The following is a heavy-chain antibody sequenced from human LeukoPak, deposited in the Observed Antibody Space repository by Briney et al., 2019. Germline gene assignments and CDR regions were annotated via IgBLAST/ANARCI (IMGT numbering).Heavy chain of an antibody. J-gene: IGHJ5*02. Sequence: SETLSLTCAVYGESFSGYYWSWIRQPPGKGLEWIGEINHSGSTNYNPSLKSRVTISVDTSKNQFSLKLSSVTAADTAVYYCARVPYYDFWSGYYTSWGQGTLVTVSS. V-gene: IGHV4-34*01. CDR2: INHSGST. D-gene: IGHD3-3*01. CDR1: GESFSGYY. CDR3: ARVPYYDFWSGYYTS.